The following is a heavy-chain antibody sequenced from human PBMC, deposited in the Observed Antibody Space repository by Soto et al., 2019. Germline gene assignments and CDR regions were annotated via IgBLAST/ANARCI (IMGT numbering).Heavy chain of an antibody. D-gene: IGHD1-20*01. Sequence: QVRLVQSGAEVKKTESSVKVSCEASGTTFSNFAIGWVRQAPGHGLEWMGGIILPFGTPNYAQKFQGRVTISEDESMTTVYMELRGLRSGDTAVYYCVRGPDYKGYFDYWGQVNLVTVSS. V-gene: IGHV1-69*12. CDR2: IILPFGTP. J-gene: IGHJ4*02. CDR3: VRGPDYKGYFDY. CDR1: GTTFSNFA.